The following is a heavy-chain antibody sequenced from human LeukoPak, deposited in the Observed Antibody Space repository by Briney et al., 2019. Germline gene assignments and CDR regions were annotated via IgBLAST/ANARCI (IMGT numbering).Heavy chain of an antibody. CDR1: GFTFTTYT. J-gene: IGHJ5*02. CDR2: INAANGST. CDR3: ARGAPIRVAVAATFDP. D-gene: IGHD6-19*01. Sequence: GASVKVSCKTSGFTFTTYTVHWVCQAPGQRLEWMGWINAANGSTQYSQKFQGRVTITRDTSASTAYMELSSLRSEDTAVYYCARGAPIRVAVAATFDPWGQGTLVTVPS. V-gene: IGHV1-3*01.